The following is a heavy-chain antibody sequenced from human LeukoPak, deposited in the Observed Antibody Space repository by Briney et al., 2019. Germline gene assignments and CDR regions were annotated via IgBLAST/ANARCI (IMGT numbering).Heavy chain of an antibody. D-gene: IGHD2/OR15-2a*01. CDR3: AKERSFGTWLGDY. CDR2: ISGSDAGT. CDR1: GFTFSSYA. J-gene: IGHJ4*02. Sequence: GGSLRLSCAASGFTFSSYAMTWVRQASGKGLEWVSAISGSDAGTYYADSVKGRFTISRDNSKNTLYLQMNSLRAEGTAIYYCAKERSFGTWLGDYWGQGTLVTVSS. V-gene: IGHV3-23*01.